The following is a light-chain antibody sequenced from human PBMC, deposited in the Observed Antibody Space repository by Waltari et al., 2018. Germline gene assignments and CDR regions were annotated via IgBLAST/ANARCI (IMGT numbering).Light chain of an antibody. CDR1: QSVLYSSNNKNY. Sequence: DIVMTQSPDSLAVSLGERATINGKSSQSVLYSSNNKNYLAWYQQKPGQPPKLLIYWASTRESGVPDRFSGSGSGTDFTLTISSLQAEDVAVYYCQQYYSTLPYTFGQGTKLEIK. CDR3: QQYYSTLPYT. V-gene: IGKV4-1*01. J-gene: IGKJ2*01. CDR2: WAS.